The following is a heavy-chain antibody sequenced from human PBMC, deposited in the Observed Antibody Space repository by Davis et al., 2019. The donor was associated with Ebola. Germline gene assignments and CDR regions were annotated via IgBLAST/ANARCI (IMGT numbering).Heavy chain of an antibody. J-gene: IGHJ4*02. Sequence: GGPLRLSCAASGLTLSDAWMTWVRQAPGKGLEWVSGVSGSGGNTFYADSVKGRFTISRDNSNNTLYLQMSSLRAEDTALYYCAKDRRPTLQTYGDYHFDSWGQGTLVTVSS. CDR3: AKDRRPTLQTYGDYHFDS. CDR1: GLTLSDAW. CDR2: VSGSGGNT. D-gene: IGHD4-17*01. V-gene: IGHV3-23*01.